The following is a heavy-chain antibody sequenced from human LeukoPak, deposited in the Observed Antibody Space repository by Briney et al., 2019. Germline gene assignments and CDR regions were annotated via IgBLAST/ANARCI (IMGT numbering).Heavy chain of an antibody. CDR1: GFTFDDYA. V-gene: IGHV3-9*01. J-gene: IGHJ4*02. CDR3: AKDFFRYDSSGYYLDY. D-gene: IGHD3-22*01. Sequence: GGSLRLSCAASGFTFDDYAMHWVRQAPGKGLEWVSGISWNSGSIGYADSVKGRFTISRDNAKNSLYLQMNSLRAEDTALYYCAKDFFRYDSSGYYLDYWGQGTLVTVSS. CDR2: ISWNSGSI.